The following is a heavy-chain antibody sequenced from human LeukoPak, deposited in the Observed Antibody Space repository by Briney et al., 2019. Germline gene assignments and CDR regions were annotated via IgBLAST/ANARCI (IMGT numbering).Heavy chain of an antibody. V-gene: IGHV3-21*01. Sequence: GGSLRLSCAASGFTFSSYSMNRVRQAPGKGLEWVSSISSSSSYIYYADSVKGRFTISRDNAKNSLYLQMNSLRAEDTAVYYCARDLLNGVSDYWGQGTLVTVSS. CDR3: ARDLLNGVSDY. CDR2: ISSSSSYI. CDR1: GFTFSSYS. D-gene: IGHD3-10*01. J-gene: IGHJ4*02.